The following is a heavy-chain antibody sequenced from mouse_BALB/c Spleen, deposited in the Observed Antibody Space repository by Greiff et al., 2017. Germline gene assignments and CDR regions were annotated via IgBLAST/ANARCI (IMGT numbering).Heavy chain of an antibody. CDR2: ISNLAYSI. J-gene: IGHJ4*01. CDR3: ARSHYYGSSSYYAMDY. CDR1: GFTFSDYG. D-gene: IGHD1-1*01. V-gene: IGHV5-15*02. Sequence: DVHLVESGGGLVQPGGSRKLSCAASGFTFSDYGMAWVRQAPGKGPEWVAFISNLAYSIYYADTVTGRFTISRENAKNTLYLEMSSLRSEDTAMYYCARSHYYGSSSYYAMDYWGQGTSVTVSS.